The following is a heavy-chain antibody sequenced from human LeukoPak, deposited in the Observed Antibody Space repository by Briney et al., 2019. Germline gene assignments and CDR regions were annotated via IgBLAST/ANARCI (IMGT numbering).Heavy chain of an antibody. CDR1: GGTFSSYA. CDR3: ARGGYYDSSGYYYLDLGY. V-gene: IGHV1-69*01. CDR2: IIPIFGTA. D-gene: IGHD3-22*01. J-gene: IGHJ4*02. Sequence: GSSVKVSCKASGGTFSSYAMSWVRQAPGQGLEWMGGIIPIFGTANYAQKFQGRVTITADESTSTAYMELSSLRSEDTAVYFCARGGYYDSSGYYYLDLGYWGQGALVTVSS.